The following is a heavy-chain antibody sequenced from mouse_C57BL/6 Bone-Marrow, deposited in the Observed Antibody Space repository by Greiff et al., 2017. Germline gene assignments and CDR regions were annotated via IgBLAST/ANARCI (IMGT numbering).Heavy chain of an antibody. Sequence: EVQRVESGGGLVQPKGSLKLSCAASGFSFNTYAMNWVRQAPGKGLEWVARLRSNSNNYATYYADSVKDRFTITRDDSESMLYLKMNNMKTEDTAMYYWGRNLGENFDYWGKGTTLTVSS. CDR2: LRSNSNNYAT. J-gene: IGHJ2*01. CDR1: GFSFNTYA. CDR3: GRNLGENFDY. V-gene: IGHV10-1*01.